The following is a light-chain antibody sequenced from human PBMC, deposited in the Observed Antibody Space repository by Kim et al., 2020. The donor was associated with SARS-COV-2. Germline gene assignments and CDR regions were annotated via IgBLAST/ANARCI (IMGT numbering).Light chain of an antibody. V-gene: IGKV3-20*01. CDR3: QQYGSSRT. CDR1: QSVSSSY. Sequence: LSPGEAATLSCTASQSVSSSYLAWYQQKPGQARRLLIYGASSRATGIPDRFSGSGSGTDFTLTISRLEPEDFAVYYCQQYGSSRTFGQGTKVDIK. CDR2: GAS. J-gene: IGKJ1*01.